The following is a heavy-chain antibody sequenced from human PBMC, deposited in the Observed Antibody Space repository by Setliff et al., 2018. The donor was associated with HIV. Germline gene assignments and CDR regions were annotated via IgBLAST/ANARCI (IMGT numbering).Heavy chain of an antibody. J-gene: IGHJ3*02. D-gene: IGHD3-10*01. V-gene: IGHV4-4*09. CDR3: ARRLNYYGSGNYPGAFDI. CDR2: IYTSGST. Sequence: SETLSLTCTVSGGSISSYYWSWIRQPPGKGLEWIGYIYTSGSTNYNPSLKSRVTISVDTSKNQFSLKLSSVTAADTAVYYCARRLNYYGSGNYPGAFDIWGQGTMGTVSS. CDR1: GGSISSYY.